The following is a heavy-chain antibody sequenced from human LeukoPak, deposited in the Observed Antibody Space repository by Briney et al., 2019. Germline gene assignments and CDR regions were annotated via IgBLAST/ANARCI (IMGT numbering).Heavy chain of an antibody. Sequence: SETLSLTCTVSGGSISSYYWSWIRQPPGEGLEWIGYIYYTGSVDYNASLKSRLTISLDTSKNRFSLKLNSVTAADTAVYYCARDHSYYFGSQTSTLDVWGQGTAVTVSS. CDR3: ARDHSYYFGSQTSTLDV. CDR1: GGSISSYY. V-gene: IGHV4-59*12. D-gene: IGHD3-10*01. J-gene: IGHJ6*02. CDR2: IYYTGSV.